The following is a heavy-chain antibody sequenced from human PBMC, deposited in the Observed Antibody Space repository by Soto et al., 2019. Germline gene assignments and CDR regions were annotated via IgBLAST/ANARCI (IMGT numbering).Heavy chain of an antibody. CDR1: GYTFTRYG. V-gene: IGHV1-18*01. Sequence: QVQLVQSGAEVKNPGASVKVSCKASGYTFTRYGIGWARQAPGQGLEWMGWINTYNGNTNYAQNVQGRVTLTTDTSTSTCYMELRSRRSNDTAIYYCAMVDVYVTPSPQDVWGQGTTVIVSS. CDR3: AMVDVYVTPSPQDV. J-gene: IGHJ6*02. D-gene: IGHD3-16*01. CDR2: INTYNGNT.